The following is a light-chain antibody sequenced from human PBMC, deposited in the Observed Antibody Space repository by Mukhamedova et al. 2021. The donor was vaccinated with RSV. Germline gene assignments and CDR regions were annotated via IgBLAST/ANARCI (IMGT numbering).Light chain of an antibody. Sequence: ATLSCRASQSVSSSYLAWYQQKPGQAPRLLIYGASSRATGIPDRFSGSGSGTDFTLTINRLEPEDFAVYYCQQSVTFGGGTKVE. CDR3: QQSVT. J-gene: IGKJ4*01. CDR1: QSVSSSY. V-gene: IGKV3-20*01. CDR2: GAS.